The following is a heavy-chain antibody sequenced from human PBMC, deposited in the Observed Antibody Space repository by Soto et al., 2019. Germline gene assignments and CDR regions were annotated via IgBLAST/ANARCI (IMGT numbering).Heavy chain of an antibody. CDR2: VTPSGRS. CDR1: GGSFSSYF. CDR3: TTSGRSWPDSFDI. V-gene: IGHV4-34*01. J-gene: IGHJ3*02. Sequence: QVQLQQWGARLLKPSETLSLTCAVYGGSFSSYFWNWVRQPPGKGLGGIGEVTPSGRSNYNPSLKGRVTISKDTSKTQFSLEVNSVTAADTAVYYCTTSGRSWPDSFDIWGQGAMVTVSS. D-gene: IGHD6-13*01.